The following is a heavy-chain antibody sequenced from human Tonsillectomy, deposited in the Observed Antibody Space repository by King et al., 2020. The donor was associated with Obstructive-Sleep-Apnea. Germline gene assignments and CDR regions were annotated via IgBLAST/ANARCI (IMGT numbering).Heavy chain of an antibody. V-gene: IGHV3-9*01. J-gene: IGHJ4*02. CDR1: GFNFDEYA. CDR3: AKDKHSYYWGGIDS. Sequence: EVQLVESEGGLVQPGGSLRLSGAASGFNFDEYAMHWVRQAPGKGLEWVSGINWNDTNVVYADSVRGRFTISKDNAKNSLYLQMNNLRAEDTAFYYCAKDKHSYYWGGIDSWGQGTLVTVSS. CDR2: INWNDTNV. D-gene: IGHD3-16*01.